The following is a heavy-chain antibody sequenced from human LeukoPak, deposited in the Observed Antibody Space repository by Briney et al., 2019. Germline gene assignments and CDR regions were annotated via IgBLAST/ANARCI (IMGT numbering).Heavy chain of an antibody. D-gene: IGHD1-26*01. CDR1: GYSISSGYY. V-gene: IGHV4-38-2*02. CDR2: IYHSGST. CDR3: ARVKFIDGDFDY. Sequence: PSETLSLTCTVSGYSISSGYYWGWIRQPPGKGLEWIGSIYHSGSTYYNPSLKSRVTISVDTSKNQFSLKLSSVTAADTAVYYCARVKFIDGDFDYWGQGTLVTVSS. J-gene: IGHJ4*02.